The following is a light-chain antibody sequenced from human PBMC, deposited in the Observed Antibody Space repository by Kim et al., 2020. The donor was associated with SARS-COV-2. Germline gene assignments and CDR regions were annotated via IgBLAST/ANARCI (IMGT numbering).Light chain of an antibody. CDR3: QQYNLYPLT. CDR2: DAS. J-gene: IGKJ4*01. Sequence: ASVGDRVTITCRASQSITRWLAWNQQKPGKAPKRLISDASALQGGVPSRLSGSGAGTEFTLTIASLQPDDFATYYCQQYNLYPLTFGGGTKVDIK. V-gene: IGKV1-5*01. CDR1: QSITRW.